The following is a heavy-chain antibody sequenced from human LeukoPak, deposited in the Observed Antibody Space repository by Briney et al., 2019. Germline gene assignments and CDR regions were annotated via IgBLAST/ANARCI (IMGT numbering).Heavy chain of an antibody. D-gene: IGHD6-19*01. J-gene: IGHJ3*02. CDR2: ITGSGRTT. V-gene: IGHV3-23*01. Sequence: GGSLRLSCAASGFTFATYAMSWVRQAPGKGLKWVSGITGSGRTTYYADSVKGRFTISRDDSKNTLYLQMNSLKTEDTAVYYCTTDPLAVAGTENDAFDIWGQGTMVTVSS. CDR1: GFTFATYA. CDR3: TTDPLAVAGTENDAFDI.